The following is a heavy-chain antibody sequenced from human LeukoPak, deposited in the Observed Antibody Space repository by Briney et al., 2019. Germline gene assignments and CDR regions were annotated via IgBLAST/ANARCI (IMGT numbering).Heavy chain of an antibody. D-gene: IGHD3-10*01. CDR2: ISSSSSYI. J-gene: IGHJ6*02. CDR1: GFTFSSYS. V-gene: IGHV3-21*01. CDR3: PKDLSGVRGVIQFDSGMDV. Sequence: GGSLRLSCAASGFTFSSYSMNWVRQAPGKGLEWVSSISSSSSYIYYADSVKGRFTNSRDNAKNSLYLQMNSLRAEDTAVYYCPKDLSGVRGVIQFDSGMDVWGQGPTVTVSS.